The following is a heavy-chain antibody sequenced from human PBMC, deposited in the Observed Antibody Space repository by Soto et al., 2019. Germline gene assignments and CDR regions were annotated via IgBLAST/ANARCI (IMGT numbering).Heavy chain of an antibody. Sequence: GGSLRLSCAASGFTFRSYGMHWVRQAPGKGLEWVAVIWYDGSNKYCADSVKGRFTISRDNSKNTLYLQMNSLRAEDTAVYYCARPLHPPVTTVSNYYYYGMDVWGQGTTVTVSS. D-gene: IGHD4-4*01. J-gene: IGHJ6*02. CDR1: GFTFRSYG. CDR3: ARPLHPPVTTVSNYYYYGMDV. V-gene: IGHV3-33*01. CDR2: IWYDGSNK.